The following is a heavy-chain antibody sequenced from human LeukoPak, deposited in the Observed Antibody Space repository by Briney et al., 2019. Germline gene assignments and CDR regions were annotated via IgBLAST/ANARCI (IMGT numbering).Heavy chain of an antibody. CDR2: VSWNSGSI. D-gene: IGHD6-19*01. J-gene: IGHJ4*02. V-gene: IGHV3-9*01. Sequence: PGGSLRLSCAASGLTFDDYAMNKVRQAQGKGLESVSGVSWNSGSIGYADSVKGRFTISRDNAKNSLYLQMNSLRAEDTALYYCAKDMSPYSSGWYQGWGQGTLVTVSS. CDR1: GLTFDDYA. CDR3: AKDMSPYSSGWYQG.